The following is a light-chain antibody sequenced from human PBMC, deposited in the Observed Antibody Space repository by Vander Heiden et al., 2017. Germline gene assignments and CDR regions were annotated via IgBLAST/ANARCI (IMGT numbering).Light chain of an antibody. CDR3: QVWDSGDDYVV. J-gene: IGLJ2*01. Sequence: SYEQTQPPSVSAAPGQTARNTCGGHGIGAKSFRWYQQKPGQAPVLVLYDDTDRPSGIPERFAGSNSDNTATLTISSVEAGDEADFYCQVWDSGDDYVVFGGGTKLTVL. CDR1: GIGAKS. V-gene: IGLV3-21*02. CDR2: DDT.